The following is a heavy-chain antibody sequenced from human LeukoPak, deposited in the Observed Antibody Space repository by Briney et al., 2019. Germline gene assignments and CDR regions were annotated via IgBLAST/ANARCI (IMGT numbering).Heavy chain of an antibody. CDR3: AKDDYSYYAMDV. J-gene: IGHJ6*02. CDR1: GFTFSSYG. V-gene: IGHV3-30*18. CDR2: ISYDGSNK. Sequence: GGSLRLSCAASGFTFSSYGMHWVRQAPGKGLEWVAVISYDGSNKYYADSVKGRFTISRDNSRNTLYLQMNSLRAEDTAIYYCAKDDYSYYAMDVWGRGTTVTVSS.